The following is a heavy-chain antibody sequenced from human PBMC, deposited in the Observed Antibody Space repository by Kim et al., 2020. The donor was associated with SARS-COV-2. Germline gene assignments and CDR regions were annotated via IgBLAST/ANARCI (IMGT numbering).Heavy chain of an antibody. Sequence: GNGNTKYSQKFQGRVTITRDTSASTAYMELSSLRSEDTAVYYCASDGGNYWGQGTLVTVSS. J-gene: IGHJ4*02. V-gene: IGHV1-3*01. CDR3: ASDGGNY. CDR2: GNGNT. D-gene: IGHD3-10*01.